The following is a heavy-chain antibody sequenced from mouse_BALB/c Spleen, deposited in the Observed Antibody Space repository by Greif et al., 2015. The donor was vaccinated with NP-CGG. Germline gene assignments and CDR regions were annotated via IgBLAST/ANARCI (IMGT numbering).Heavy chain of an antibody. J-gene: IGHJ2*01. CDR1: GFTFSSYA. CDR3: ARHGNYDY. Sequence: EVKLMESGGGLVKPGGSLKLSRAASGFTFSSYAISWVRQTPEKRLEWVATISSGGSYTYYPDSVKGRFTISRDNAKNTLYLQMSSLRSEDTAMYYCARHGNYDYWGQGTTLTVSS. V-gene: IGHV5-9-3*01. D-gene: IGHD2-1*01. CDR2: ISSGGSYT.